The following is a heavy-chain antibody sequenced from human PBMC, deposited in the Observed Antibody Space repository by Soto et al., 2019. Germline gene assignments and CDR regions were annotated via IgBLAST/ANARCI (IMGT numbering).Heavy chain of an antibody. CDR1: GFTFNDFA. CDR3: ALVSGIGVAGRFSFDP. J-gene: IGHJ5*02. Sequence: EVQLVESGGGLVQPGRSLRLSCAASGFTFNDFAMHWVRQAPGKGLEWVASIDWNGANIAYAASVEGRFTISRDNVKNSLFLQMNSLRAEDTAFYVCALVSGIGVAGRFSFDPRGQGTMVTVST. CDR2: IDWNGANI. V-gene: IGHV3-9*01. D-gene: IGHD2-15*01.